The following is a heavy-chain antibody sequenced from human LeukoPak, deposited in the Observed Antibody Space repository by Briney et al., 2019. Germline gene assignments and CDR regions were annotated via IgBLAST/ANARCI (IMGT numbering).Heavy chain of an antibody. CDR2: ITNDGSST. CDR1: GLTFSSHW. J-gene: IGHJ4*02. D-gene: IGHD2-15*01. Sequence: GGSLRLSCAASGLTFSSHWMHWVRQAPGKGLVWVSRITNDGSSTTYADSVKGRFTISRDNSKNTLYLQMNSLRAEDTAVYYCAKDAGRYCSGGSCYPLDYWGQGTLVTVSS. CDR3: AKDAGRYCSGGSCYPLDY. V-gene: IGHV3-74*01.